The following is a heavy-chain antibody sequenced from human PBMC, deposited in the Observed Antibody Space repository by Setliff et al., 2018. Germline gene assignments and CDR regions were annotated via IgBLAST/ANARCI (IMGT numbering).Heavy chain of an antibody. CDR2: INPNSGDT. V-gene: IGHV1-2*02. J-gene: IGHJ4*02. CDR3: AREVLGTVVAWDY. D-gene: IGHD2-15*01. CDR1: GNTFTGYY. Sequence: ASVKVSCKASGNTFTGYYIHWLRQAPGQGLEWMGCINPNSGDTTFAQKFQGRVTITRDTSNSTDYMDLSRLTSDDTAVYYCAREVLGTVVAWDYWGQGTLVTVSS.